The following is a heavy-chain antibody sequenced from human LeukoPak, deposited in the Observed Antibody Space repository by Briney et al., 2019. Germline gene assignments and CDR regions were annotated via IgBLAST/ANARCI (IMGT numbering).Heavy chain of an antibody. CDR1: GFTFDNYV. CDR3: AKERNWYFDL. CDR2: ISWNSGSI. Sequence: PGGSLRLSCAASGFTFDNYVIHWVRQAPGKGLEWVSGISWNSGSIGYADSVKGRFTISRDNAKNSLYLQMNSLRAEDTALYYCAKERNWYFDLWGRGTLVTVSS. J-gene: IGHJ2*01. V-gene: IGHV3-9*01.